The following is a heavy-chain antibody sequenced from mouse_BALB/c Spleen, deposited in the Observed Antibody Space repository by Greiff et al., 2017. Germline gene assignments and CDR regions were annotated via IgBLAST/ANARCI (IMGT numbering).Heavy chain of an antibody. V-gene: IGHV14-3*02. CDR3: ARSGLRLHYYYAMDY. CDR1: GFNIKDTY. J-gene: IGHJ4*01. Sequence: EVQLQQSGAELVKPGASVKLSCTASGFNIKDTYMHWVKQRPEQGLEWIGRIDPANGNTKYDPKFQGKATITAATSSNTAYLQLSSLTSEDTAVYYCARSGLRLHYYYAMDYWGQGTTVTVSS. CDR2: IDPANGNT. D-gene: IGHD1-2*01.